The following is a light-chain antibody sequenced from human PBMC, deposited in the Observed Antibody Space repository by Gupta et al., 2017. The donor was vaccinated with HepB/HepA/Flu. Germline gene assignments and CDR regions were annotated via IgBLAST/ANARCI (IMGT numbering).Light chain of an antibody. CDR3: QQYNNWPYT. Sequence: EIVMTQYPATLSVSPGERATLSCRASQSVSSNLAWYQQKPGQAPRLLINGASTRATGIPARFSGSGSGTEFTLTISSLQSEDFAVYYCQQYNNWPYTFGQGTKLEIK. J-gene: IGKJ2*01. V-gene: IGKV3-15*01. CDR2: GAS. CDR1: QSVSSN.